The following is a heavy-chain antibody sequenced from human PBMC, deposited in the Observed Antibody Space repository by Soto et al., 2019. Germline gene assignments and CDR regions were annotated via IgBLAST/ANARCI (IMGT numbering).Heavy chain of an antibody. V-gene: IGHV3-23*01. CDR2: VSGSDGST. J-gene: IGHJ4*02. D-gene: IGHD4-17*01. CDR1: GFTLNNHA. CDR3: ASPPRATVTDNIFNS. Sequence: EVQLLESGGGLVQPGGSLRLSCTASGFTLNNHAMSWVRQAPGKGLEWVSVVSGSDGSTYYTDSVRGRFSISRDSSKNRQYLQMSSLRAEYTAVYYCASPPRATVTDNIFNSWGPGTLVTAPS.